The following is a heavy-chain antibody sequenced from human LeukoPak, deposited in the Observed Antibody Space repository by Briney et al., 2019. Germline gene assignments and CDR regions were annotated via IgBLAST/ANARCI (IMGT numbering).Heavy chain of an antibody. V-gene: IGHV5-10-1*01. D-gene: IGHD3-10*01. CDR1: GYSFTSYW. CDR3: ATQGGITLTY. Sequence: GESLKISCKGSGYSFTSYWIGWVRQMPGKGLEWMGRIDPSDSYTNYSPSFQGHVAISADRSISTACLRWSSLKASDTAMYYCATQGGITLTYWGQGTLVTVSS. CDR2: IDPSDSYT. J-gene: IGHJ4*02.